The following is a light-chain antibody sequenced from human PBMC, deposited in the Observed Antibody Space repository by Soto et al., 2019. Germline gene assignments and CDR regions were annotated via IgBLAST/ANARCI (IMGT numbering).Light chain of an antibody. CDR1: QGIANY. V-gene: IGKV1-27*01. CDR2: AAS. Sequence: DIQMTQSPSSLSASLGDRVTITCRASQGIANYLAWYQQKPGKVPKLLVYAASTLHSGAPSRFSGSGSGTDFTLTISSLQPADVATYYCQTYNDAPRTFGQGTKVEIK. J-gene: IGKJ1*01. CDR3: QTYNDAPRT.